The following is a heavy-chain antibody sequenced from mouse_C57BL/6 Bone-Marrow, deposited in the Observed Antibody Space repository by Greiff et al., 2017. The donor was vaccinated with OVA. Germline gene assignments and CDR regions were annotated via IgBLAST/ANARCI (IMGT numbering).Heavy chain of an antibody. V-gene: IGHV5-9-1*02. J-gene: IGHJ2*01. CDR3: TRDRDYGTLYYFDY. CDR1: GFTFSSYA. D-gene: IGHD1-1*01. Sequence: EVQLMESGEGLVKPGGSLKLSCAASGFTFSSYAMSWVRQTPEKRLEWVAYISSGGDYIYYADTVKGRFTISRDNARNTLYLQMSSLKSEDTAMYYCTRDRDYGTLYYFDYWGQGTTLTVSS. CDR2: ISSGGDYI.